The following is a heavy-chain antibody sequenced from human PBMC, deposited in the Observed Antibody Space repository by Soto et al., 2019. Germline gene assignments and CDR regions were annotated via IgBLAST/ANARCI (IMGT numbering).Heavy chain of an antibody. CDR2: IYPGDSDT. D-gene: IGHD5-18*01. Sequence: PGESLRISCKGSGYSFTSYWVGWVRQMTGKGLEWMGIIYPGDSDTRYSPSFQGQVTISADKSISTAYLQWSGPKASDNAMYYCARTAGPHYYYYYGIDVWGQGTTVTVSS. V-gene: IGHV5-51*03. J-gene: IGHJ6*02. CDR1: GYSFTSYW. CDR3: ARTAGPHYYYYYGIDV.